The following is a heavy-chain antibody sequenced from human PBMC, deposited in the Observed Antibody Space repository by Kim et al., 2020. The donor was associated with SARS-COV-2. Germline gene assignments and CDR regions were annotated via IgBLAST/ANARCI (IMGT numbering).Heavy chain of an antibody. Sequence: YAGSVKGRFTGTRKNAKNTLYLQMDSLRVEDTALYYCAKDHESSGWPTFDYWGQGVLVTVSS. D-gene: IGHD3-22*01. V-gene: IGHV3-23*01. CDR3: AKDHESSGWPTFDY. J-gene: IGHJ4*02.